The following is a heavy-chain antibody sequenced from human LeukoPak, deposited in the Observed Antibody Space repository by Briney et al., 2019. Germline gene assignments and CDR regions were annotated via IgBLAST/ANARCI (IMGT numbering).Heavy chain of an antibody. D-gene: IGHD2-21*02. V-gene: IGHV4-34*01. CDR2: INHSGST. CDR3: ARAGRGVTAINY. CDR1: GGSFSGYY. J-gene: IGHJ4*02. Sequence: SETLTLTCAVYGGSFSGYYWSWIRQPPEKGLEWIGEINHSGSTNYNPSLKSRVTISVDTSKNQFSLKLSSVTAADTAVYYCARAGRGVTAINYWGQGTLVTVSS.